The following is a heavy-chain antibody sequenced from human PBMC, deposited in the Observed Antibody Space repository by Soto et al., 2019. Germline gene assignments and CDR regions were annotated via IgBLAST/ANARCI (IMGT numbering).Heavy chain of an antibody. J-gene: IGHJ4*02. D-gene: IGHD6-6*01. CDR2: IILIFGTS. CDR3: ASGRYSSSIDY. CDR1: GGTFSNYA. Sequence: QVQLVQSGAEVKKPGSSVKVSCKASGGTFSNYAISWVRQAPGQGLEWMGGIILIFGTSNYAQKFQGRLTITAHKSTGTAYMELRSLKSDDTAMYYCASGRYSSSIDYWGQGTLVTVSS. V-gene: IGHV1-69*14.